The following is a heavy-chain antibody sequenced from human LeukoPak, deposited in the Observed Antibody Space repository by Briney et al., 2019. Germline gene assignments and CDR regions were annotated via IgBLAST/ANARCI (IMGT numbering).Heavy chain of an antibody. CDR1: GFTFSSYG. Sequence: PGGSLRLSCAASGFTFSSYGMHWVRQAPGKGLEWVAFIRHDGSNKYYADSVKGRFTISRDNSKNTLYLQMNSLRAEDTAVYYCAKGDSSVSYWGQGTLVTVSS. V-gene: IGHV3-30*02. CDR2: IRHDGSNK. J-gene: IGHJ4*02. D-gene: IGHD3-22*01. CDR3: AKGDSSVSY.